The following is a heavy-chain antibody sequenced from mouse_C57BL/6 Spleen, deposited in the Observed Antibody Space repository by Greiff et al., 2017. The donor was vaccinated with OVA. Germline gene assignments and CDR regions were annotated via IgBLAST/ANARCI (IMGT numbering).Heavy chain of an antibody. J-gene: IGHJ3*01. CDR2: INPNNGGT. CDR3: ARSDGDGAWFAY. V-gene: IGHV1-26*01. CDR1: GYTFTDYY. Sequence: VQLQQSGPELVKPGASVKISCKASGYTFTDYYMNWVKQSHGKSLEWIGDINPNNGGTSYNQKFKGKATLTVDKSSSTAYMELRSLTSEDSAVYYCARSDGDGAWFAYWGQGTLVTVSA. D-gene: IGHD3-3*01.